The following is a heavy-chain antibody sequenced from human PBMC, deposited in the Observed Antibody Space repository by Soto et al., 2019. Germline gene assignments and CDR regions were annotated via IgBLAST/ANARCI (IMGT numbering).Heavy chain of an antibody. V-gene: IGHV3-74*01. CDR3: ARYRGDSSSWEGFDY. J-gene: IGHJ4*02. Sequence: EVQLVESGGGLVQPGGSLRLSCAASGFTFSTYWMHWVRQAPGKGLVWVSRIDSDASTTRYADSVKGRFTISRDNAKNTLYLKMNSLRAEDTAVYYGARYRGDSSSWEGFDYWGQGTLVTVSS. CDR2: IDSDASTT. CDR1: GFTFSTYW. D-gene: IGHD6-13*01.